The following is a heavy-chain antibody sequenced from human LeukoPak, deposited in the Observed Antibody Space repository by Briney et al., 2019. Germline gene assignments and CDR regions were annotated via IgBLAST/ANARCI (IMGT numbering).Heavy chain of an antibody. D-gene: IGHD3-3*02. V-gene: IGHV4-39*01. CDR2: IYYSGST. J-gene: IGHJ4*02. Sequence: PSETLSLTCTVSGGSISSSSYYWGWIRQPPGKGLEWIGSIYYSGSTYYNPSLKSRVTISVDTSKNQFSLKLSSVTAADTAVYYCARFPPRAFFDYWGQGTLVTVSS. CDR1: GGSISSSSYY. CDR3: ARFPPRAFFDY.